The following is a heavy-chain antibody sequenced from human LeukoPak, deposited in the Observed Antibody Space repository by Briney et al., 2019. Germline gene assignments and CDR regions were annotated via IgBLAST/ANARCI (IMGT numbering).Heavy chain of an antibody. J-gene: IGHJ5*02. D-gene: IGHD6-13*01. Sequence: PSETLSLTCAIYGGSFSGYYWSWIRQPPGKGLEWIGEINHSGSTNYNPSLKSRITISVDTSKNQFSLKLSSVTAADTAVYYCTRGAGGIAAASYKGGWFDPWGQGTLVTVSS. CDR3: TRGAGGIAAASYKGGWFDP. V-gene: IGHV4-34*01. CDR2: INHSGST. CDR1: GGSFSGYY.